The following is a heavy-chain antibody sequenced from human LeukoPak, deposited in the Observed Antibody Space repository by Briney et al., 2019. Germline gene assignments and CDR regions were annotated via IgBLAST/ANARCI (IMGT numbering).Heavy chain of an antibody. D-gene: IGHD3-3*01. CDR2: INPNSGGT. CDR1: GYTFTGYY. V-gene: IGHV1-2*04. CDR3: ARVSLWPYYDFSVDWFDP. Sequence: GASVKVSCKASGYTFTGYYMHWVRQAPGQGLEWMGWINPNSGGTNYAQKFQGWVTMTRDTSISTAYMELSRLRSDDTAVYYCARVSLWPYYDFSVDWFDPWGQGTLVTVSS. J-gene: IGHJ5*02.